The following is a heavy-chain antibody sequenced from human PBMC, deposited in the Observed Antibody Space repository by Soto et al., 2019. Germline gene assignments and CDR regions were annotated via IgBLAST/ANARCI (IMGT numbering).Heavy chain of an antibody. CDR3: ARLAIFGVDQQYYYYYYMDV. Sequence: ASVKVSCKASGYTFTSYGISWVRQAPGQGLEWMGWISAYNGNTNYAQKLQGRVTMTTDTSTSTAYMELRSLRSDDTAVYYCARLAIFGVDQQYYYYYYMDVWGKGTKVTVSS. CDR1: GYTFTSYG. CDR2: ISAYNGNT. V-gene: IGHV1-18*01. J-gene: IGHJ6*03. D-gene: IGHD3-3*01.